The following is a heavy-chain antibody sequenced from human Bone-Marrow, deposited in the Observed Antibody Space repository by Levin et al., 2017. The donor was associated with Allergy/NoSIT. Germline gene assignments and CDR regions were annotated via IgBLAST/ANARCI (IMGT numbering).Heavy chain of an antibody. CDR1: GGSISSSTW. V-gene: IGHV4-4*02. Sequence: PSETLSLTCTVSGGSISSSTWWSWVRQSPGKGLEWIGEIYHGGRNNYNPSLKSRVSMSVDKSKSQFSLKLSSVTAADTAVYYCARDPLDYGTNSGNYWGQGTLVTVSS. CDR2: IYHGGRN. D-gene: IGHD4-17*01. J-gene: IGHJ4*02. CDR3: ARDPLDYGTNSGNY.